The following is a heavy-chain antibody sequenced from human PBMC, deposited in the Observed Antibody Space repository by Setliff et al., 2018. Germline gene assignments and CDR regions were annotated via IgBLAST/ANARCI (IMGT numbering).Heavy chain of an antibody. CDR1: GGSISNYY. Sequence: SETLSLTCTVSGGSISNYYWSWIRRSPGKGLEWIGFIYYNGRSDHNPSFQSRVTMSVDRSKNQFSLNLRAMTAADTAVYYCAREGGGSGWTPDSWGQGTLVTSPQ. J-gene: IGHJ4*02. D-gene: IGHD6-19*01. V-gene: IGHV4-59*01. CDR2: IYYNGRS. CDR3: AREGGGSGWTPDS.